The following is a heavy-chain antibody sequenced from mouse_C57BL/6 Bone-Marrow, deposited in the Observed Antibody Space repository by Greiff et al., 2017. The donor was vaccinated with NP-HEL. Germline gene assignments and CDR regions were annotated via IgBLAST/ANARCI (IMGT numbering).Heavy chain of an antibody. Sequence: EVQLQQSGPVLVKPGASVKMSCKASGYTFTDYYMNWVKQSHGKSLEWIGVINPYNGGTCYNQKFKGKATLTVDKSYSTAYMELNSLTSEDSAVYYCARVNYDGYYRYWGQGTTLTVSS. D-gene: IGHD2-3*01. CDR2: INPYNGGT. J-gene: IGHJ2*01. V-gene: IGHV1-19*01. CDR3: ARVNYDGYYRY. CDR1: GYTFTDYY.